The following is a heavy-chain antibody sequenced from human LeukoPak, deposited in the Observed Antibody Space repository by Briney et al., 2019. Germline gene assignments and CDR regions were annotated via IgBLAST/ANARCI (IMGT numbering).Heavy chain of an antibody. D-gene: IGHD6-19*01. Sequence: ASVKVSCKASGYTFTSYGISWVRQAPGQGLEWMGWISAYNGNTNYAQKLQGRVTMTTDTSTSTAYMELRSLRSEDTAVYYCASPHVQWSSDYYGMDVWGQGTTVTVSS. J-gene: IGHJ6*02. V-gene: IGHV1-18*01. CDR1: GYTFTSYG. CDR3: ASPHVQWSSDYYGMDV. CDR2: ISAYNGNT.